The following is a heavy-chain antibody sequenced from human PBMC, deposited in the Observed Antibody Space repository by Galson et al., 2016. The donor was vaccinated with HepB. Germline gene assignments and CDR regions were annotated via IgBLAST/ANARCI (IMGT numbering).Heavy chain of an antibody. CDR3: AREIPSRGKSDY. CDR2: ISSGSSAI. J-gene: IGHJ4*02. Sequence: SLRLSCAASGFTFSGYNMDWVRQAPGKGLEWVSYISSGSSAIYYADSVKGRFTIPRDNAKNSLYLQMNSLRDEDTAVYYCAREIPSRGKSDYWGQGTLVTVSS. CDR1: GFTFSGYN. D-gene: IGHD3-10*01. V-gene: IGHV3-48*02.